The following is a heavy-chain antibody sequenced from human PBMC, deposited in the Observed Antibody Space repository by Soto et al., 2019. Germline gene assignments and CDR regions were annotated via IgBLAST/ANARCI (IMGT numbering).Heavy chain of an antibody. CDR1: GGSISSYY. D-gene: IGHD3-22*01. CDR3: ARTYYYDSGGYYHFDY. CDR2: IYYTGST. Sequence: PSETLSLTCTVSGGSISSYYWSWIRQPPGKGLEWIGYIYYTGSTNYNPSLKSRVTISVDTSKNQFSLKLSSVTAADTAVYYCARTYYYDSGGYYHFDYWGQRTLVTVSS. J-gene: IGHJ4*02. V-gene: IGHV4-59*01.